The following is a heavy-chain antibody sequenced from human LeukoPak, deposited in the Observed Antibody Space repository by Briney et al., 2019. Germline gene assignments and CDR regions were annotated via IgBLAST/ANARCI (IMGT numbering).Heavy chain of an antibody. CDR2: IYYSGST. V-gene: IGHV4-39*07. D-gene: IGHD1-26*01. CDR1: GGSISSSSYY. J-gene: IGHJ4*03. CDR3: ARGASGSYYAY. Sequence: SQTLSLTCTVSGGSISSSSYYWGWIRQPPGKGLEWIGSIYYSGSTYYNPSLKSRVTISVDTSKNQFSLKLSSVTAADTAVYYCARGASGSYYAYWGQGTLVTVSS.